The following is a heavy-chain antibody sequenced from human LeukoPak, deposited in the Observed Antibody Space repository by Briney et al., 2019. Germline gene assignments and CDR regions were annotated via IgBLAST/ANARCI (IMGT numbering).Heavy chain of an antibody. D-gene: IGHD3-16*01. CDR2: ISAYNGNT. CDR3: ARDVGRSYDLDY. V-gene: IGHV1-18*01. CDR1: GYTFTSYG. Sequence: ASVKVSCKASGYTFTSYGISWVRQAPGQGLEWMGWISAYNGNTDYAQSLQGRVTMTIDTSTSTVYMELRSLRSDDTAAYYCARDVGRSYDLDYWGQGTLVTVS. J-gene: IGHJ4*02.